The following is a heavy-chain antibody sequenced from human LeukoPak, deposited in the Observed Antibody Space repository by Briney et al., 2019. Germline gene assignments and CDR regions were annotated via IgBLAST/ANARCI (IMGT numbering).Heavy chain of an antibody. Sequence: PGWSLRLSCAASGFTFSSYSMNWVRQAPGKGLEWVSSISSSSSYIYYADSVKGRFTISRDNAKNSLYLQMNSLRAEDTAVYYCASRRSGYYPGYWGQGTLVTVSS. CDR2: ISSSSSYI. V-gene: IGHV3-21*01. D-gene: IGHD3-22*01. J-gene: IGHJ4*02. CDR3: ASRRSGYYPGY. CDR1: GFTFSSYS.